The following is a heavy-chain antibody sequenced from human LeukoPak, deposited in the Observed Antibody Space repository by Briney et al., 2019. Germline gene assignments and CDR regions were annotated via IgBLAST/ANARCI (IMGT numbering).Heavy chain of an antibody. Sequence: ASVKVSCKASGYTFTGYYMHWVRQPPGQGLERMGWINPNSGDTNYAQIFQGSVTMTRDTSTSTAYMELTRLRPDDTAAYYCASSRRYYYDTSGPDAFDIWGQGTMVTVSS. CDR3: ASSRRYYYDTSGPDAFDI. V-gene: IGHV1-2*02. CDR2: INPNSGDT. CDR1: GYTFTGYY. D-gene: IGHD3-22*01. J-gene: IGHJ3*02.